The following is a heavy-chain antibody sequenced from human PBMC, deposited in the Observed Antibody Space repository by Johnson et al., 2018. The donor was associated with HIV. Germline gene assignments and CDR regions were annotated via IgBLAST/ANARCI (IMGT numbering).Heavy chain of an antibody. V-gene: IGHV3-30*03. CDR1: GFTFSSYG. CDR3: AAITLDAFDI. J-gene: IGHJ3*02. Sequence: VQLVESGGGLVQPGGSLRLSCAASGFTFSSYGMHWVRQAPGKGLEWVAVISYDGSNKYYADSVKGRFTISRDNAKNSLYLQMNSLRAEDTAVYYCAAITLDAFDIWGQGTMVTVSS. CDR2: ISYDGSNK. D-gene: IGHD5-12*01.